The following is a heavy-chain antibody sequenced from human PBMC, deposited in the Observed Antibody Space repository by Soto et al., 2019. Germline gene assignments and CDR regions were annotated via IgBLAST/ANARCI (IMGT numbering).Heavy chain of an antibody. V-gene: IGHV3-30*18. CDR3: AKDLITMIVVAPDY. CDR2: ISYDGSNK. Sequence: GGSLRLSCAASGFTFSSYGMHWVRQAPGKGLEWVAVISYDGSNKYYADSVKGRFTISRGNSKNTLYLQMNSLRAEDTAVYYCAKDLITMIVVAPDYWGQGTLVTVSS. J-gene: IGHJ4*02. D-gene: IGHD3-22*01. CDR1: GFTFSSYG.